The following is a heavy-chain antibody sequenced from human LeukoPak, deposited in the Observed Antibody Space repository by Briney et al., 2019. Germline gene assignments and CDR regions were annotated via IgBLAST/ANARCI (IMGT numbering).Heavy chain of an antibody. CDR1: GGSISSYY. CDR2: IYYSGST. CDR3: ARDGRVGTFQH. J-gene: IGHJ1*01. D-gene: IGHD1-26*01. Sequence: KPSXTXXXTCAVSGGSISSYYXSWIRQPPGKGLEWIGYIYYSGSTNYNPSLKSRVTISVDTSKNQFSLKLSSVTAADTAVYYCARDGRVGTFQHWGQGTLVTVSS. V-gene: IGHV4-59*01.